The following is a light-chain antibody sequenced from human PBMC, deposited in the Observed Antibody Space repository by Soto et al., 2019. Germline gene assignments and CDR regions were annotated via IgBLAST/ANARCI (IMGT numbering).Light chain of an antibody. CDR2: TAS. J-gene: IGKJ4*01. CDR1: QDIVSF. V-gene: IGKV1-8*01. CDR3: HQYYNYPFT. Sequence: ATRMTQSPSSLSASTGDRVTIACRASQDIVSFLAWYQQRTGRAPKLLIYTASTLQSGVPSRFSGSGSETDFTLTISGMPSEDFETYYCHQYYNYPFTFGGGTKVAIK.